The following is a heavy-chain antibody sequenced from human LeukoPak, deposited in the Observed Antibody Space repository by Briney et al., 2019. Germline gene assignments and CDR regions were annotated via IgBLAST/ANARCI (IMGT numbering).Heavy chain of an antibody. CDR2: ISGSGGSR. D-gene: IGHD2-2*01. Sequence: GGSLRLSCAASGFTFSSYAMSWVRQAPGKGLEWVSAISGSGGSRYYADSVKGRFTISRDNSKNTLYLQMNSLRAEDTAVYYCARDRSCSSTSCYEAFWFDPWGQGTLVTVSS. J-gene: IGHJ5*02. V-gene: IGHV3-23*01. CDR3: ARDRSCSSTSCYEAFWFDP. CDR1: GFTFSSYA.